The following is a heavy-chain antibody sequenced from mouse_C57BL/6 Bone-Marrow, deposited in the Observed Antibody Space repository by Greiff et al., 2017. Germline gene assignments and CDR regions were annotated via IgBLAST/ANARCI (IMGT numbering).Heavy chain of an antibody. CDR1: GFTFSSYA. Sequence: EVQRVESGGGLVKPGGSLKLSCAASGFTFSSYAMSWVRQTPEKRLEWVATISDGGSYTYYPENVKGRFTISRDNAKNNLYLQMSHLKSEDTAMYYCARSSYYYGSLFAYWGQGTLVTVSA. CDR2: ISDGGSYT. D-gene: IGHD1-1*01. CDR3: ARSSYYYGSLFAY. V-gene: IGHV5-4*01. J-gene: IGHJ3*01.